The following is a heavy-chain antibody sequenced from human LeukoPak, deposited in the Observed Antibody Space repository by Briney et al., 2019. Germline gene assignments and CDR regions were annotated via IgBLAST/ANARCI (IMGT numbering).Heavy chain of an antibody. CDR2: LYTSGST. CDR3: ARGTVTTLFDY. J-gene: IGHJ4*02. V-gene: IGHV4-4*07. D-gene: IGHD4-17*01. Sequence: SETLSLTCTVSGGSISSYYWSWIRQPAGKGLEWIGRLYTSGSTDYNPSLKSRVTMSVDTSKNQFSLKLRSVTAADTAVYYCARGTVTTLFDYWGQGTLVTVSS. CDR1: GGSISSYY.